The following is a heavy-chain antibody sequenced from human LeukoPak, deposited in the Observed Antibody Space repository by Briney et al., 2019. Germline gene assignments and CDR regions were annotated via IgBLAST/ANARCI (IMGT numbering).Heavy chain of an antibody. V-gene: IGHV3-74*01. Sequence: GGSLRLSCAVSGFTFSNYWIYWVRQAPGKRLVWVARINSDGSSTTYADSVEGRFTISRDNTKSMLHLQMHSLRVDDSAVYFCTRTTTTADWHFDLWGRGTLVTVSS. CDR2: INSDGSST. D-gene: IGHD1-1*01. J-gene: IGHJ2*01. CDR1: GFTFSNYW. CDR3: TRTTTTADWHFDL.